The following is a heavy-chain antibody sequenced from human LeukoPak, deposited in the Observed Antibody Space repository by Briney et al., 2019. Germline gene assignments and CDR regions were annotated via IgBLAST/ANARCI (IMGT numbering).Heavy chain of an antibody. CDR2: ISGRGDNT. CDR1: GFSFSNYA. J-gene: IGHJ6*03. Sequence: RGSLRLSCAASGFSFSNYAMSWVRQAPGKGQEWVSAISGRGDNTYYADSVKARFIISRDNSKNTLYLQMNSLRAEDTAIYYCAKERASFYYYYMDVWGKGTSVTVSS. V-gene: IGHV3-23*01. CDR3: AKERASFYYYYMDV.